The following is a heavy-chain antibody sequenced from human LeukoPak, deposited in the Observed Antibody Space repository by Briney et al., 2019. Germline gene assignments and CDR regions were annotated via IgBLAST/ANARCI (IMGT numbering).Heavy chain of an antibody. J-gene: IGHJ6*02. V-gene: IGHV3-30-3*01. CDR1: GFTFSSYA. D-gene: IGHD2-2*01. Sequence: PGRSLRLSCAASGFTFSSYAMHWVRQAPGKGLEWVAVISYDGSNKYYADSVKGRFTISRDNSKNTLYLQMNSLRAEDTAVYYCARDSAVGLAEIVVVPADYYYGMDVWGQGTTVTVSS. CDR3: ARDSAVGLAEIVVVPADYYYGMDV. CDR2: ISYDGSNK.